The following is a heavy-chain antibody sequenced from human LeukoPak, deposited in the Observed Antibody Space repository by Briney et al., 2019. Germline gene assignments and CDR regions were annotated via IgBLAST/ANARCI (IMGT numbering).Heavy chain of an antibody. CDR1: GFTFSSYT. CDR3: ARVGGYCSSTSNCYSDY. D-gene: IGHD2-2*01. V-gene: IGHV3-21*01. Sequence: GGTLRLSCAASGFTFSSYTMNWVRQAPGKGLEWVSSLRSTSGYMYYADSVKGRFTISRDNAKNSLYLQMNSPRAEDTAVYYCARVGGYCSSTSNCYSDYWGQGTLVTVSS. J-gene: IGHJ4*02. CDR2: LRSTSGYM.